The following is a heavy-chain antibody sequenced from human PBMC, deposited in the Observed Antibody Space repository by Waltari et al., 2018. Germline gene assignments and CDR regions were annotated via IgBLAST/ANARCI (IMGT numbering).Heavy chain of an antibody. V-gene: IGHV4-39*01. J-gene: IGHJ4*02. CDR3: GRHCPLEVDY. D-gene: IGHD1-1*01. CDR2: IYYNGII. Sequence: QLRLQESGPGLVKPSETLSLTCTVSGGSIGNNDYYWGWIRQSTGKGLEWIGCIYYNGIIYYIPFLRSRMNIQMDTSRNQLSLELKSVTAADTAVYFCGRHCPLEVDYWGRGTLVTVS. CDR1: GGSIGNNDYY.